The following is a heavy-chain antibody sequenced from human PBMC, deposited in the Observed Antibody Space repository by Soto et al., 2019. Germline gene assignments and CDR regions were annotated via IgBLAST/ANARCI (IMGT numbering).Heavy chain of an antibody. CDR2: FDPEDGET. CDR3: ATTQDYPDIVVVGGFDP. CDR1: GYTLTELS. J-gene: IGHJ5*02. V-gene: IGHV1-24*01. D-gene: IGHD2-2*01. Sequence: GASVKVSCKVSGYTLTELSMHWVRQAPGKGLEWMGGFDPEDGETIYAQKFQGRVTMTEDTSTDTAYMELSSLRSEDTAVYYCATTQDYPDIVVVGGFDPWGQGTLVTVSS.